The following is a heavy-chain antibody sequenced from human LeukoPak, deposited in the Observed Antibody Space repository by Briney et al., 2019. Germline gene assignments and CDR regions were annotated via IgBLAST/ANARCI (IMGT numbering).Heavy chain of an antibody. CDR3: ARYGSGSYRSMYYFDY. V-gene: IGHV4-61*02. Sequence: PSETLSLTCTVSGGSISSGSYYWSWIRQPAGKGLERIGRIYTSGSTNYNPSLKSRVTISVDTSKNQFSLKLSSVTAADTAVYYCARYGSGSYRSMYYFDYWGQGTLVTVSS. J-gene: IGHJ4*02. CDR2: IYTSGST. D-gene: IGHD3-10*01. CDR1: GGSISSGSYY.